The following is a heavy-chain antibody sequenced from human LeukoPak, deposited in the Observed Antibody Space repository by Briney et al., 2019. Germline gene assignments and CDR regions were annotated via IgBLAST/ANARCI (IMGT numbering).Heavy chain of an antibody. Sequence: PGGSLRLSCAASGFTFSRYVMSWVRQAPGKGLEWVSGISWNSGSIDYADSVKGRFTISRDNAKNSLYLQMNSLRAEDTALYYCAKVGGGWYFDYWGQGTLVTVSS. D-gene: IGHD6-19*01. J-gene: IGHJ4*02. CDR2: ISWNSGSI. CDR1: GFTFSRYV. V-gene: IGHV3-9*01. CDR3: AKVGGGWYFDY.